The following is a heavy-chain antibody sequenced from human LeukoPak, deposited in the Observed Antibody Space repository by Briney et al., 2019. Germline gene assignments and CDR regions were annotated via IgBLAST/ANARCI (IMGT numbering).Heavy chain of an antibody. CDR3: ARGQGYCSGGSCYSGYYYYGMDL. V-gene: IGHV4-34*01. Sequence: SETLSLTCAVYGGSFSGYYWSWIRQPPGKGLEWIGEINDSGSTNYNPSLKSRVTISVDTSKNQFSLKLSSVTAADTAVYYCARGQGYCSGGSCYSGYYYYGMDLWGQGTTVTVSS. CDR2: INDSGST. CDR1: GGSFSGYY. D-gene: IGHD2-15*01. J-gene: IGHJ6*02.